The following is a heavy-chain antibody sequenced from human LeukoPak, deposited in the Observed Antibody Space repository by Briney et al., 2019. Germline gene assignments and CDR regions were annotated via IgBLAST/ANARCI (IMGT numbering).Heavy chain of an antibody. CDR1: GFPFSSYA. CDR2: ISYDGNNK. V-gene: IGHV3-30-3*01. Sequence: PGGSLRLSCAASGFPFSSYALHWVRQAPGKGLEWLAVISYDGNNKYYADSVKGRFTISRDNSKNMLYLQMDSLRPEDTAVYYCARVWGSRGSDYFDFRGQGTLATVSS. J-gene: IGHJ4*02. D-gene: IGHD6-13*01. CDR3: ARVWGSRGSDYFDF.